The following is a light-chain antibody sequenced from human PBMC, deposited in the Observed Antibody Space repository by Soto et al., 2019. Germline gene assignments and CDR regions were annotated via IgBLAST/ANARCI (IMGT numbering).Light chain of an antibody. V-gene: IGLV2-8*01. CDR1: SSDVGGYNY. J-gene: IGLJ2*01. CDR2: EVS. CDR3: SSYAGTNNLVV. Sequence: QSALTQPPSASGSPGQSVTISCTGTSSDVGGYNYVSWYQQQPGKAPKLMIYEVSKRPSGVPERFSGSKSGNTASLTASGLQAEDEADYYCSSYAGTNNLVVFGGGTKLTVL.